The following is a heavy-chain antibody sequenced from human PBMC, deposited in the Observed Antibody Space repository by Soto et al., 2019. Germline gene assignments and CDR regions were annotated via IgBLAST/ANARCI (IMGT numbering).Heavy chain of an antibody. Sequence: GGSLRLSCAASGFTFSSYGMHWFRQAPGKGLEWVAVIWYDGSNKYYADSVKGRFTISRDNSKNTLYLQMNSLRAEDTAVYYCARADCSGGSCYSFFDYWGQGALVTVSS. V-gene: IGHV3-33*01. CDR1: GFTFSSYG. CDR3: ARADCSGGSCYSFFDY. D-gene: IGHD2-15*01. CDR2: IWYDGSNK. J-gene: IGHJ4*02.